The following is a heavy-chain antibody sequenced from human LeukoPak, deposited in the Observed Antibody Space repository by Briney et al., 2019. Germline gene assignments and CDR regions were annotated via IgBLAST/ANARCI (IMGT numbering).Heavy chain of an antibody. J-gene: IGHJ5*02. CDR3: ARDRCSGGTCYSVGWFDP. V-gene: IGHV3-11*01. CDR2: ISSSGSST. CDR1: GFTFSDYF. Sequence: PGGSLRLSCAASGFTFSDYFMGWIRQAPGKGLEWVSYISSSGSSTYYADSVKGRFTVSRDNVNNSLYLQMNSLRAEDTAMYYCARDRCSGGTCYSVGWFDPWGQGTLVTVSS. D-gene: IGHD2-15*01.